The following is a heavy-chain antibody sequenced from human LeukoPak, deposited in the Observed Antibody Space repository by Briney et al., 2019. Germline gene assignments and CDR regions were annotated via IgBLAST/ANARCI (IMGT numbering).Heavy chain of an antibody. D-gene: IGHD5-12*01. Sequence: QAGGSLRLSCAASGFTFSSYAMSWVRQAPGKGLEWVSAISGSGGSTYYADSVKGRFTISRDNSKNTLYLQMNSLRAEDTAVYYCAKERPIYTGYDFDAFDMWGQGIMVSVSP. CDR2: ISGSGGST. CDR1: GFTFSSYA. V-gene: IGHV3-23*01. CDR3: AKERPIYTGYDFDAFDM. J-gene: IGHJ3*02.